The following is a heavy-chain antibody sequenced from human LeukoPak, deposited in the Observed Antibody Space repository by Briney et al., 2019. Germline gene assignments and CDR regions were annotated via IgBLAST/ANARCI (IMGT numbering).Heavy chain of an antibody. Sequence: SETLSLTCTVSGGSISSYYWSWIRQPPGKGLERIGYIYYSGSTNYNPSLRSRVTISVDTSKNQFSLKLSSVTAADTAVYYCARVNSRVQVDYWGQGTQVTVSS. CDR1: GGSISSYY. J-gene: IGHJ4*02. D-gene: IGHD6-13*01. V-gene: IGHV4-59*01. CDR2: IYYSGST. CDR3: ARVNSRVQVDY.